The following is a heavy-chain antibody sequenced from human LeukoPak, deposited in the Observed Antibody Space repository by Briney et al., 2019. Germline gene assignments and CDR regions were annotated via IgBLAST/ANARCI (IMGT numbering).Heavy chain of an antibody. D-gene: IGHD5-18*01. CDR1: GYTFTGYY. Sequence: ASVKVSCKASGYTFTGYYMHWVRQAPGQGLEWMGWINPNSGGTNYAQKFQGWVTMTRDTSISTAYMELSRLRSDDTAVYYCARGSYGYSYGPDDYWGQGTLVTVSS. CDR2: INPNSGGT. CDR3: ARGSYGYSYGPDDY. V-gene: IGHV1-2*04. J-gene: IGHJ4*02.